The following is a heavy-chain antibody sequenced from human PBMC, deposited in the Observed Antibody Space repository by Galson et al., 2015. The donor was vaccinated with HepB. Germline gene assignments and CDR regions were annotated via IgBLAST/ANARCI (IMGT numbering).Heavy chain of an antibody. CDR3: TTGLEIIPAAKGGVSDFDY. Sequence: SLRLSCAASGFTFSNAWMSWVRQAPGKGLEWIGRIKRKTDGGTTDYAAPVKGRFTISRDYSKNTLYLQMNSLKIEDTAVYYCTTGLEIIPAAKGGVSDFDYWGQGTLVPVSS. CDR2: IKRKTDGGTT. D-gene: IGHD2-2*01. CDR1: GFTFSNAW. V-gene: IGHV3-15*01. J-gene: IGHJ4*02.